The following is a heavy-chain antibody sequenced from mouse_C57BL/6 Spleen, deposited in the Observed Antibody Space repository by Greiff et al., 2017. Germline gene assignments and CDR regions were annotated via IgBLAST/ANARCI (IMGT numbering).Heavy chain of an antibody. J-gene: IGHJ2*01. CDR1: GFTFSSYA. V-gene: IGHV5-4*01. D-gene: IGHD2-4*01. CDR2: ISDGGSYT. Sequence: VQGVESGGGLVKPGGSLKLSCAASGFTFSSYAMSWVRQTPEKRLEWVATISDGGSYTYYPDNVKGRFTISRDNAKNNLYLQMSHLKSEDTAMYYCARGGYDYDRGDFDYWGQGTTLTVSS. CDR3: ARGGYDYDRGDFDY.